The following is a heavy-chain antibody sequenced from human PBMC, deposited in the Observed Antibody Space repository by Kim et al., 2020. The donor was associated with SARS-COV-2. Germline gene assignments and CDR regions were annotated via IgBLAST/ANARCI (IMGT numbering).Heavy chain of an antibody. V-gene: IGHV3-7*01. CDR1: GFTFSSYW. CDR2: IKEDGSDK. J-gene: IGHJ2*01. Sequence: GSLRLSCAVSGFTFSSYWMSWVRQAPGKWLEWVANIKEDGSDKYYVDSVKGRFIISRDNTKNSLFLQMNSLGAEDTAVYYCVRGGWYFDFWGRGTLVTV. CDR3: VRGGWYFDF.